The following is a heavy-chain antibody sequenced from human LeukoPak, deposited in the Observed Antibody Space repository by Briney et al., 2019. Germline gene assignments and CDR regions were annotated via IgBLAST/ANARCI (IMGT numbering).Heavy chain of an antibody. CDR2: ISSSSSYI. Sequence: PGGSLRLSCAASGFTFSSYSMNWVRQAPGKGLEWVSSISSSSSYIYYADSVKGRFTISRDNAKNSLYLQMNSLRAEDTAVYYCARGGRYCSSTSCYNAYWGQGTLVTVSS. CDR3: ARGGRYCSSTSCYNAY. V-gene: IGHV3-21*01. J-gene: IGHJ4*02. CDR1: GFTFSSYS. D-gene: IGHD2-2*02.